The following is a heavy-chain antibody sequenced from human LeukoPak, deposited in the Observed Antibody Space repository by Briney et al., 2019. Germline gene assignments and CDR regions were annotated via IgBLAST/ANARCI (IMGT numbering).Heavy chain of an antibody. D-gene: IGHD3-3*01. CDR2: IIPIFGTA. Sequence: SVKVSCKASGGTFSSYAISWVRQAPGQGLEWMGGIIPIFGTANYAQKFQGRGTIAADESTSTAYMELSSLRSEDTAVYYCARDGYYDFWSGQHYYYGMDVWGQGTTVTVSS. CDR1: GGTFSSYA. V-gene: IGHV1-69*13. CDR3: ARDGYYDFWSGQHYYYGMDV. J-gene: IGHJ6*02.